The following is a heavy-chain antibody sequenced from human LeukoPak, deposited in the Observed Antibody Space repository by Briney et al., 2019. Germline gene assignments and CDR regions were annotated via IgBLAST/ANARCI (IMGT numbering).Heavy chain of an antibody. D-gene: IGHD1-26*01. CDR3: ARLGSHHDF. Sequence: PSEPLSLTCTVSGPSISHYYLSWIRQTPDRGLDWVGRVHTSWGSPYYPSLKPRLTLSIDRSGRQLSLTLASVTAPDRAGYFCARLGSHHDFWGQGALVTVSS. CDR1: GPSISHYY. V-gene: IGHV4-4*07. CDR2: VHTSWGS. J-gene: IGHJ4*02.